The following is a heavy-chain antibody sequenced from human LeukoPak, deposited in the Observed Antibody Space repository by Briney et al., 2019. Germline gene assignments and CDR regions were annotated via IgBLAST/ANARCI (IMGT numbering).Heavy chain of an antibody. D-gene: IGHD3-10*01. CDR1: GFAFSSYW. CDR2: INGDGSIT. J-gene: IGHJ5*02. CDR3: ARDLDGSGNYHWFDP. V-gene: IGHV3-74*03. Sequence: PGGSLRLSCAASGFAFSSYWMHWVRQAPGKGLVWISRINGDGSITTYADSVKGRLTISRDNAKNTLYLEMNSLRVEDMAVYYCARDLDGSGNYHWFDPWGQGTLVTVSS.